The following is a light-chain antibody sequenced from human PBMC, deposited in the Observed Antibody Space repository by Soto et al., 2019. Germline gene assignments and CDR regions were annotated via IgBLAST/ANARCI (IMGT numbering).Light chain of an antibody. CDR3: SSYTDSSNYV. J-gene: IGLJ1*01. CDR2: QVT. Sequence: QSALTQPASVSGSPGQSITISCTGTSSDLAIYNYVSWYQQQPGKAPKLIIYQVTNRPSGVSNRFSGSRSGNTASLTISGLQAEDEADYYCSSYTDSSNYVFGTGTKLT. V-gene: IGLV2-14*01. CDR1: SSDLAIYNY.